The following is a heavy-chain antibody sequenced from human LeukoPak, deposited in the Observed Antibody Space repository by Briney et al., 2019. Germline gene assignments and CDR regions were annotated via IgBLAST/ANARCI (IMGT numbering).Heavy chain of an antibody. CDR1: GGSVSNSGYY. CDR2: IYYSGRT. D-gene: IGHD3-22*01. J-gene: IGHJ1*01. CDR3: ARRRYYDGSGYLE. Sequence: SETLSLTCTVSGGSVSNSGYYWGWIRQPPGKGLAWIGSIYYSGRTYYSPSLKSRVTMSVDTSNNQFSLNLRSVTAADTAVYYCARRRYYDGSGYLEWGQGTLLSVSS. V-gene: IGHV4-39*01.